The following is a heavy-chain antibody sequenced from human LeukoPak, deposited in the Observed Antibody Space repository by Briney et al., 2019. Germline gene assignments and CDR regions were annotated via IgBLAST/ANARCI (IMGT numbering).Heavy chain of an antibody. CDR2: IDPSDSYT. CDR3: ARQTFGGVIVIPEFDY. CDR1: GYSFTSYW. V-gene: IGHV5-10-1*01. J-gene: IGHJ4*02. Sequence: GESLRISCKGSGYSFTSYWISWVRQMPGKGLEWMGRIDPSDSYTNYSPSFQGHVTISADKSISTAYLQWSSLKASDTAMYYCARQTFGGVIVIPEFDYWGQGTLVTVPS. D-gene: IGHD3-16*02.